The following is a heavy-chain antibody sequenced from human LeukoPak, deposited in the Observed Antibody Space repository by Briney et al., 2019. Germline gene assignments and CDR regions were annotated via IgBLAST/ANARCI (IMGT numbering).Heavy chain of an antibody. Sequence: GGSLRLSCAASGFTVSNWAIHWVRQAPGKGLEWVAAISYDGSNKFYADSVKGRFTISRDNSKNTLYLQMNSLRAEDTAVYYCAKEGRKYYYGSGTQPGVDYWGQGTLVTVSS. CDR1: GFTVSNWA. V-gene: IGHV3-30*04. CDR3: AKEGRKYYYGSGTQPGVDY. J-gene: IGHJ4*02. CDR2: ISYDGSNK. D-gene: IGHD3-10*01.